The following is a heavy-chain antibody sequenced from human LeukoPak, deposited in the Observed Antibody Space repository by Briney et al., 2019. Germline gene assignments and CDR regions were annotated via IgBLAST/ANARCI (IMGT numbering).Heavy chain of an antibody. CDR3: ARDLRYFAFDP. V-gene: IGHV3-11*04. J-gene: IGHJ5*02. D-gene: IGHD3-9*01. CDR1: GFTFSSYY. Sequence: PGGSLRLSCTASGFTFSSYYMNWIRQAPGKGLEWVSYISNSGNIIYYADSVKGRFTISRDNAKNSLFLQMNSLRAEDTAVYYCARDLRYFAFDPWGQGTLVTVSS. CDR2: ISNSGNII.